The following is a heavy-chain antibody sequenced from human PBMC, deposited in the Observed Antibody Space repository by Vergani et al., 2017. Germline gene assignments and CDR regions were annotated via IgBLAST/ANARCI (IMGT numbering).Heavy chain of an antibody. CDR1: GFTSSYYG. V-gene: IGHV3-30*03. Sequence: QVHLVESGGGVAQPGRSLRLSCVVSGFTSSYYGMHWVRQAPGKGLEWVAVISYDGTEKYYADSVKGRFTISRDNSKSTLYLQMNSLRTEDTAVYYCATKSCGTPGCQIGYFREWGQGTLVTVSS. J-gene: IGHJ1*01. CDR3: ATKSCGTPGCQIGYFRE. CDR2: ISYDGTEK. D-gene: IGHD1-1*01.